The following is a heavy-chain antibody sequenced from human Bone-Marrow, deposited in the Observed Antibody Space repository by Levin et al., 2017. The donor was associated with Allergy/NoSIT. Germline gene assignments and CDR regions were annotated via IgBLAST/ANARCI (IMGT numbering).Heavy chain of an antibody. J-gene: IGHJ3*02. D-gene: IGHD6-6*01. CDR3: ARGPWDFRVGHSSSSSAGAFDI. CDR1: GYSFTSYW. Sequence: GESLKISCKGSGYSFTSYWIGWVRQMPGKGLEWMGIIYPGDSDTRYSPSFQGQVTISADKSISTAYLQWSSLKASDTAMYYCARGPWDFRVGHSSSSSAGAFDIWGQGTMVTVSS. V-gene: IGHV5-51*01. CDR2: IYPGDSDT.